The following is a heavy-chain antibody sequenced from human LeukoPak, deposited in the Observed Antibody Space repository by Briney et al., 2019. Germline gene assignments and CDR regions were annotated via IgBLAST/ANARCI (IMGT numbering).Heavy chain of an antibody. CDR3: ARGSYWALY. V-gene: IGHV3-48*01. CDR2: ISSSSSTI. Sequence: PGGSLRLSCAASGFTFSSYGMHWVRQAPGKGLEWVSYISSSSSTIYYADSVKGRFTISRDNARNSLYLQMNSLRAEDTAVYYCARGSYWALYWGQGTLVTVSS. J-gene: IGHJ4*02. D-gene: IGHD1-26*01. CDR1: GFTFSSYG.